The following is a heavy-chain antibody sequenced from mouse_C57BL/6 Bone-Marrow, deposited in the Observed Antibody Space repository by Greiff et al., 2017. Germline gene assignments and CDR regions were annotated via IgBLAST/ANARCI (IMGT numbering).Heavy chain of an antibody. Sequence: VQLQQSGPELVKPGASVKIPCKASGYTFTDYNMDWVKQSHGKSLEWIGDINPNNGGTIYNQKFKGKATLTVDKSSSTAYMELRSLTSEDTAVYYWARDYDYYWYFDVWGTGTTGTVSS. CDR2: INPNNGGT. V-gene: IGHV1-18*01. CDR3: ARDYDYYWYFDV. CDR1: GYTFTDYN. J-gene: IGHJ1*03. D-gene: IGHD2-4*01.